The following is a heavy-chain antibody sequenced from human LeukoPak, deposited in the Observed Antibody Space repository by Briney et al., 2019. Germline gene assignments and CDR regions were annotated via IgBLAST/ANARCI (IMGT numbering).Heavy chain of an antibody. D-gene: IGHD3-22*01. CDR2: IYPGDSDT. Sequence: GESLKISCKGSGYSFTSYWIGWVRQMPGKGLEWMGIIYPGDSDTRYSPSFQGQVTISADKSISTAYLQWGSLKASDTAMYYCARHGPLNYDSSGLDYWGQGTLVTVSS. CDR1: GYSFTSYW. V-gene: IGHV5-51*01. J-gene: IGHJ4*02. CDR3: ARHGPLNYDSSGLDY.